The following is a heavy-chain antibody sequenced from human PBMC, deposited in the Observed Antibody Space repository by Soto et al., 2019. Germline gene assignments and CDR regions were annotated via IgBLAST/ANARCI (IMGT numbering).Heavy chain of an antibody. CDR1: GDSVSSNSAA. Sequence: PSQTLSLTCAISGDSVSSNSAAWNWIRQSPSRGLEWLGRTYYRSKWYNDYAVSVKSRITINPDTSKNQFSLQLNSVTPEDTAVYYCARDANYCSSTSCYVETYNWFDPWGKGTLVTVSS. J-gene: IGHJ5*02. CDR2: TYYRSKWYN. D-gene: IGHD2-2*01. V-gene: IGHV6-1*01. CDR3: ARDANYCSSTSCYVETYNWFDP.